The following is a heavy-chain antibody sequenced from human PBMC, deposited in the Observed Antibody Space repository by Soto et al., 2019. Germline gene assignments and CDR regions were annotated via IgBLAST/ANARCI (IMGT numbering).Heavy chain of an antibody. CDR1: GGSISSSSYY. V-gene: IGHV4-39*01. Sequence: SETLSLTCTVSGGSISSSSYYWGWIRQPPGKGLEWVGSIYYSGSTYYNPSLKSRVTISVDTSKNQFSLKLSSVTAADTAVYYCRSSSWYADYYYYGMDVWGQGTTVTVSS. D-gene: IGHD6-13*01. J-gene: IGHJ6*02. CDR3: RSSSWYADYYYYGMDV. CDR2: IYYSGST.